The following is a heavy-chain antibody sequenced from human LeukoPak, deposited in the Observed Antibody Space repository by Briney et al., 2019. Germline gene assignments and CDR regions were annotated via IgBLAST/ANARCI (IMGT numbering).Heavy chain of an antibody. CDR1: GVSISSHY. Sequence: SETLCLTCTVSGVSISSHYLSWIRQAPGKGLEWVGFIYFSGRTKYNASLQSRVTISLHTSEQKFSLKVTSVTAADTAVYYCTRLLDNESSGDPVTFDMWGQGTVVTVSS. CDR3: TRLLDNESSGDPVTFDM. V-gene: IGHV4-59*08. CDR2: IYFSGRT. J-gene: IGHJ3*02. D-gene: IGHD3-22*01.